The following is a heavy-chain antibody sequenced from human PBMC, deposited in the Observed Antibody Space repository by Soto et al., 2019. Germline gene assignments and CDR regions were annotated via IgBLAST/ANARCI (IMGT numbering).Heavy chain of an antibody. J-gene: IGHJ3*02. V-gene: IGHV3-49*03. Sequence: GGSLRLSCTASGFTFGDYAMSWFRQAPGKGLEWVGFIRSKAYGGTTEYAASVKGRFTITRDDSNSIAYLQMNSLKTEDTAVYYCTRDNPHCRGYCYDAFDIWGQGTMVTVAS. CDR1: GFTFGDYA. CDR3: TRDNPHCRGYCYDAFDI. CDR2: IRSKAYGGTT. D-gene: IGHD2-21*02.